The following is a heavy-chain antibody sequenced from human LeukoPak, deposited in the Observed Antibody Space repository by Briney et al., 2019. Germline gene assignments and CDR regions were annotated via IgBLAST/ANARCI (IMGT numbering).Heavy chain of an antibody. J-gene: IGHJ4*02. V-gene: IGHV3-7*01. D-gene: IGHD4-17*01. CDR2: IKQDGSEK. Sequence: GGSLRLSCAASVFTFSSYWMSWVRQAPGKGREWVANIKQDGSEKYYVDSVKGRFTISRDNAKNSLYLQMNSLRAEDTAVYFCVRVHIDYGRVGLDYWGQGTLVTVSS. CDR1: VFTFSSYW. CDR3: VRVHIDYGRVGLDY.